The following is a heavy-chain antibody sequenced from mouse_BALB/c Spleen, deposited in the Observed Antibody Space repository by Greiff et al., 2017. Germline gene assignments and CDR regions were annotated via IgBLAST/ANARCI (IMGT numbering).Heavy chain of an antibody. CDR2: ISYSGST. CDR1: GYSITSDYA. J-gene: IGHJ3*01. CDR3: ARKDYRYDDWFAY. Sequence: EVQGVESGPGLVKPSQSLSLTCTVTGYSITSDYAWNWIRQFPGNKLEWMGYISYSGSTSYNPSLKSRISITRDTSKNQFFLQLNSVTTEDTATYYCARKDYRYDDWFAYWGQGTLVTVSA. V-gene: IGHV3-2*02. D-gene: IGHD2-14*01.